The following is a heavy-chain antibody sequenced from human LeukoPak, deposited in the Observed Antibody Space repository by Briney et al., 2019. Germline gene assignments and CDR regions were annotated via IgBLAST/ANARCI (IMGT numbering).Heavy chain of an antibody. CDR2: ISAYNGNT. CDR3: ASRVRYRTAGWLDP. J-gene: IGHJ5*02. V-gene: IGHV1-18*01. D-gene: IGHD3-9*01. CDR1: GYTFTSYG. Sequence: ASVKVSCKASGYTFTSYGISWVRQAPGQGLEWMGWISAYNGNTNYAQKLQGRVTMTTDTSTSTAYMELRSLRSDDTAVYYCASRVRYRTAGWLDPWGQGTLVTVSS.